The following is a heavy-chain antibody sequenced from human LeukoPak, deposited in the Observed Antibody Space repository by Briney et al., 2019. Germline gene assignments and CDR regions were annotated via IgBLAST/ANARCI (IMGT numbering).Heavy chain of an antibody. CDR3: ARGSVAGTREFDY. CDR1: GFTFTNYG. D-gene: IGHD6-19*01. CDR2: ITTYNANT. J-gene: IGHJ4*02. V-gene: IGHV1-18*01. Sequence: ASVKVSCKASGFTFTNYGIGWVRQAPGQGLEWMGWITTYNANTNSAQNIQGRVTMTTDTSTNTAYMELRSLTSDDTAIYYCARGSVAGTREFDYWGQGTLVTVSS.